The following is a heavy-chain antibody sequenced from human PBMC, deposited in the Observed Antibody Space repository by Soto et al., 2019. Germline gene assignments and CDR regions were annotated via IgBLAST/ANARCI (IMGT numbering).Heavy chain of an antibody. D-gene: IGHD6-13*01. CDR1: GFTFLSFT. CDR3: TRDASRDSSARGWFDP. J-gene: IGHJ5*02. Sequence: GSLRLSCAASGFTFLSFTMNWVRQAPWKGLEWVSTISSNSAYIYYTDALRGRFTISRDNAKNSLHLQMNSLRAEDTAVYYCTRDASRDSSARGWFDPWGPGTLVTVSS. V-gene: IGHV3-21*01. CDR2: ISSNSAYI.